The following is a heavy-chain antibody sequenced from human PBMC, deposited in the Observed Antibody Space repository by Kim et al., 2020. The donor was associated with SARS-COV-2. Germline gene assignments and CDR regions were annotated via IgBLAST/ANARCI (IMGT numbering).Heavy chain of an antibody. J-gene: IGHJ3*02. CDR2: IYYSGST. CDR1: GGSISSYY. D-gene: IGHD3-22*01. Sequence: ETLSLTCTVSGGSISSYYWSWIRQPPGKGLEWIGYIYYSGSTNYNPSLKSRVTISVDTSKNQFSLKLSSVTAADTAVYYCARDYDKDAFDIWGQGTMVTVSS. V-gene: IGHV4-59*01. CDR3: ARDYDKDAFDI.